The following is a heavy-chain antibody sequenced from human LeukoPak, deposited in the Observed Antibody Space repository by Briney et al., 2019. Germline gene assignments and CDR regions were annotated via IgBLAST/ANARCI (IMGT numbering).Heavy chain of an antibody. D-gene: IGHD3-22*01. CDR2: IYTSGST. V-gene: IGHV4-4*07. Sequence: SETLSLTCTVSGGSISSYYWSWIRQTAGKGLEWIGRIYTSGSTNYNPSLKSRVTMSVDTSKNQFSLKLSSVTAADTAVYYCAREGYDSSGYYYKAFDYWGQGTLVTVSS. J-gene: IGHJ4*02. CDR3: AREGYDSSGYYYKAFDY. CDR1: GGSISSYY.